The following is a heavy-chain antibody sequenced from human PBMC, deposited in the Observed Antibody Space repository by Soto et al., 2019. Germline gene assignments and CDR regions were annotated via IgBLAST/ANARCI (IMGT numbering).Heavy chain of an antibody. V-gene: IGHV3-23*01. J-gene: IGHJ4*02. D-gene: IGHD3-10*01. CDR1: GFTFSSHA. CDR3: AKDSWFGESYHGY. Sequence: GGSLRLSCAASGFTFSSHAMSWVRQAPGKGLEWVSAISGRGGSTYHADSVKGRLSISRDNSKNTLYLQMNSLRAEDTAVYYCAKDSWFGESYHGYWGQGTLVTVSS. CDR2: ISGRGGST.